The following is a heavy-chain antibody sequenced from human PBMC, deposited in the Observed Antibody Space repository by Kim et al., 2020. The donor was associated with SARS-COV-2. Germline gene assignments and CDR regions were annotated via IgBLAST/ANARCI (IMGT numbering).Heavy chain of an antibody. CDR1: GFTFDDYT. Sequence: GGSLRLSCAASGFTFDDYTMHWVHQAPGKGLEWVSLISWDGGSTYYADSVKGRFTISRDNSKNSLYLQMNSLRTEDTALYYCAKGGIAAAGGYYYGMDVWGQGTTVTVSS. V-gene: IGHV3-43*01. J-gene: IGHJ6*02. CDR2: ISWDGGST. D-gene: IGHD6-13*01. CDR3: AKGGIAAAGGYYYGMDV.